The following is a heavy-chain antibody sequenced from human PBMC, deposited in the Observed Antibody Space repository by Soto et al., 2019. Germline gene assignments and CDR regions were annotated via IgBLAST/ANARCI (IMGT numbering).Heavy chain of an antibody. D-gene: IGHD3-10*01. J-gene: IGHJ4*02. CDR2: IIPMFGTA. V-gene: IGHV1-69*01. CDR1: GGPFSDYA. CDR3: ARDLDYYGSGNYYNRIDY. Sequence: QVQLVQSGAEVKKPGSSVKVSCKVSGGPFSDYAVSWVRRAPGQGLEWMGGIIPMFGTANYAQKFQGRVTITADEATTTAYMELSSLRSEDTAVYYCARDLDYYGSGNYYNRIDYWGQGTLVTVSS.